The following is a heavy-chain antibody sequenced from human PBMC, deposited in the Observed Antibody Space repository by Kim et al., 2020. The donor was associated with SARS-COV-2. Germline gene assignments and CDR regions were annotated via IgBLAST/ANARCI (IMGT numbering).Heavy chain of an antibody. Sequence: PSFQGQVTISADKSISTAYLQWSSLKASDTAIYYCARGIDSSGYTNAFDIWGQGTMVTVSS. CDR3: ARGIDSSGYTNAFDI. D-gene: IGHD3-22*01. J-gene: IGHJ3*02. V-gene: IGHV5-51*01.